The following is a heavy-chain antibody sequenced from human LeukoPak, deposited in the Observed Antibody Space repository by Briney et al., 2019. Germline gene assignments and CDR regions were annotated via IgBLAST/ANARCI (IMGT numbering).Heavy chain of an antibody. D-gene: IGHD5-12*01. CDR2: IYHSGSP. V-gene: IGHV4-4*02. CDR3: ASSDGSDYYFDY. CDR1: GGSISSSNW. J-gene: IGHJ4*02. Sequence: SETLSLTCAVSGGSISSSNWWCCVRQPPEKLLEWIGEIYHSGSPNYNPSLKSRVTISVYKSKNQFSLKLSSVTAADTAVYYCASSDGSDYYFDYWGQGTLVTVSS.